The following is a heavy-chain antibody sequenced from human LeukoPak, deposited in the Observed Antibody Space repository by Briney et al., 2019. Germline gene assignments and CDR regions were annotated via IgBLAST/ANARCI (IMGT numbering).Heavy chain of an antibody. Sequence: GRSLRLSCAASGFHFSTYGMHWVRQPPGKGLEWVGVIWYDGSNKIYAESVKGRFTISRDNSKNTLYPQMNSLRAEDTAVYYCARDRSWGSQCYFDYWGQGTLVTVSS. CDR3: ARDRSWGSQCYFDY. V-gene: IGHV3-33*01. CDR1: GFHFSTYG. CDR2: IWYDGSNK. D-gene: IGHD7-27*01. J-gene: IGHJ4*02.